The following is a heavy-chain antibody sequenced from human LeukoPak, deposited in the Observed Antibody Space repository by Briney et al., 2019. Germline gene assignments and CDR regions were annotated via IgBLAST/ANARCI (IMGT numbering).Heavy chain of an antibody. CDR1: GGSFSGYY. V-gene: IGHV3-21*01. CDR3: ASLSLRWPDY. D-gene: IGHD4-23*01. J-gene: IGHJ4*02. Sequence: ETLSLTCALYGGSFSGYYWSWIRQPPGKGLEWVSSISSSSTNIYYADSVKGRFTISRDNAKNSLYLQMNSLRAEDTAVYYCASLSLRWPDYWGQGTLVTVSS. CDR2: ISSSSTNI.